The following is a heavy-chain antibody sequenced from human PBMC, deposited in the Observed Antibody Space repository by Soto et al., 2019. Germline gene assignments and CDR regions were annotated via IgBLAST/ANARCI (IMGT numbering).Heavy chain of an antibody. CDR2: IYYSGST. D-gene: IGHD4-17*01. V-gene: IGHV4-39*01. J-gene: IGHJ4*02. CDR3: AIHQRHGTTKPSN. CDR1: GGSISSSSYY. Sequence: SETLSLTCTVSGGSISSSSYYWGWIRQPPGKGLEWIGSIYYSGSTYYNPSLKSRVTISVDTSKNQFSLKLSSVTAADTAVYYCAIHQRHGTTKPSNWGQGTLVTVSS.